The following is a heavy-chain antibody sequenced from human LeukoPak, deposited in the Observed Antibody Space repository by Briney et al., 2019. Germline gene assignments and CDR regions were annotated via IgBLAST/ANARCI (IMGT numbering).Heavy chain of an antibody. CDR1: GGSFTDYF. CDR2: INDYSGNT. J-gene: IGHJ6*02. CDR3: ARGRIAKIVVVHSFQYGMDV. Sequence: KPSETLSLTCDVFGGSFTDYFCTWIRQSPGKGLEWIGEINDYSGNTNYNPSLNSRVSISLEKSKNQFSLELRSVTAADTAVYYCARGRIAKIVVVHSFQYGMDVWGQGTTVTVSS. D-gene: IGHD3-22*01. V-gene: IGHV4-34*01.